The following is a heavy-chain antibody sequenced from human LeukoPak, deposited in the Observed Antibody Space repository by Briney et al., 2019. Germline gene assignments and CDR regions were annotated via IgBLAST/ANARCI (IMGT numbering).Heavy chain of an antibody. CDR1: GGSISGWY. CDR3: ARETSITIFGVVHPYYFDY. Sequence: SETLSLTCTVSGGSISGWYWGWIRQPPGKGLEWIGYIYGSGNTNYNPSLKSRVTMSIDTSKNQFSLKLTSVTAADTATYYCARETSITIFGVVHPYYFDYWGQGTLVTVSS. D-gene: IGHD3-3*01. J-gene: IGHJ4*02. V-gene: IGHV4-59*01. CDR2: IYGSGNT.